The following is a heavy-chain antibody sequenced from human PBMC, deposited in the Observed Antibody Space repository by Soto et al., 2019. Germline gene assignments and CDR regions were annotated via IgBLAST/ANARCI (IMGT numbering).Heavy chain of an antibody. D-gene: IGHD2-2*01. CDR1: GYTFTSYD. CDR2: MNPNSGNT. Sequence: ASVKVSCKASGYTFTSYDINCVRQATGQGLEWMGWMNPNSGNTGYAQKFQGRVTMTRNTSISTAYMELSSLRSEDTAVYYCARATSHCSSTSCYHYYGMDVWGQGTTVT. CDR3: ARATSHCSSTSCYHYYGMDV. V-gene: IGHV1-8*01. J-gene: IGHJ6*02.